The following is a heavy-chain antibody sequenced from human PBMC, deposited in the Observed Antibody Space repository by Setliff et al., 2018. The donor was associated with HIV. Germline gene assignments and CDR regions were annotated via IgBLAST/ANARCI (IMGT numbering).Heavy chain of an antibody. V-gene: IGHV3-7*03. CDR2: IKQDGSEK. Sequence: LRLSCVASGFTFSSNWLSWVRQAPGKGLEWVANIKQDGSEKYYVDSVKGRFTISRDNAKNSLYLQMNSLRAEDTAVYYCARDPPSIVVVVASYFQHWGQGTLVTVSS. CDR1: GFTFSSNW. CDR3: ARDPPSIVVVVASYFQH. D-gene: IGHD2-15*01. J-gene: IGHJ1*01.